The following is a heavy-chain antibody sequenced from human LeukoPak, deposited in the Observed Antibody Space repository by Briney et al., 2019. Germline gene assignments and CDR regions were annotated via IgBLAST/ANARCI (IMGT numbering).Heavy chain of an antibody. CDR1: GGSISSSNW. CDR2: IYHSGST. D-gene: IGHD6-19*01. CDR3: ASGSVAGAPIPFDY. J-gene: IGHJ4*02. Sequence: SETLSLTCTVSGGSISSSNWWSWVRQPPGKGLEWIGEIYHSGSTNYNPSLKSRVTISVDKSKNQFSLKLSSVTAADTAVYYCASGSVAGAPIPFDYWGQGTLVTVSS. V-gene: IGHV4-4*02.